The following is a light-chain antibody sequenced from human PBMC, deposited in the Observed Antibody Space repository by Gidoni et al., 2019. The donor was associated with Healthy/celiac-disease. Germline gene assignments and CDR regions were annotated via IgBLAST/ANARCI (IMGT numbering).Light chain of an antibody. J-gene: IGLJ3*02. Sequence: QSVLTTPPAVSGDPEQRVTIPCTGSSSNIVAGYDVHWYNHLPGTAPNLLIYRNSNLPSGVPDLFSGSKSGTSASLAITGLHAEDEADYYCQSYDSSLRGSKVFGGGTKLTVL. CDR2: RNS. V-gene: IGLV1-40*01. CDR3: QSYDSSLRGSKV. CDR1: SSNIVAGYD.